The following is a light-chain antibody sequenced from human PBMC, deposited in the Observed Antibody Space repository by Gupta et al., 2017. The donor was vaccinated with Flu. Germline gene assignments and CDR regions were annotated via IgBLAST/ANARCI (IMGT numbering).Light chain of an antibody. CDR3: CSYAGSSTLV. CDR1: SSDVGTYTL. CDR2: EDT. J-gene: IGLJ3*02. Sequence: QSALTQPASVSGSPGPSITISCTATSSDVGTYTLFSWYQQHPGKVPKLMIYEDTKRPSGASIRFSGSKAGNTASLTISGLQAEDEADYYCCSYAGSSTLVVGGGTKLTVI. V-gene: IGLV2-23*01.